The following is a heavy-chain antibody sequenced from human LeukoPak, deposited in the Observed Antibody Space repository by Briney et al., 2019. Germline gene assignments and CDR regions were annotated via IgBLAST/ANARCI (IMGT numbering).Heavy chain of an antibody. CDR3: ARGGEAARRSYYYYYMDV. CDR2: IDHSGST. J-gene: IGHJ6*03. CDR1: GGSFSGYY. Sequence: SETLSLTCAVYGGSFSGYYWSWIRQPPGKGLEWIGEIDHSGSTNYNPSLKSRVTISVDTSKNQFSLKLSSVTAADTAVYYCARGGEAARRSYYYYYMDVWGKGTTVTVSS. D-gene: IGHD6-6*01. V-gene: IGHV4-34*01.